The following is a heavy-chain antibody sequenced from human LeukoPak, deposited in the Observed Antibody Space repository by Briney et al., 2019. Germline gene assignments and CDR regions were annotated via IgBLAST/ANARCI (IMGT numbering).Heavy chain of an antibody. V-gene: IGHV3-30*18. D-gene: IGHD6-19*01. CDR1: GFTFSSYG. CDR2: ISYDGSNK. CDR3: AKDHESSGWGYFDY. Sequence: PGGSLRLSCAASGFTFSSYGMHWVRQAPGKGLEWVAVISYDGSNKYYADSVKGRFTISRDNSKNTLYLQMNSLRAEDTAVYYCAKDHESSGWGYFDYWGQGTLVTVSS. J-gene: IGHJ4*02.